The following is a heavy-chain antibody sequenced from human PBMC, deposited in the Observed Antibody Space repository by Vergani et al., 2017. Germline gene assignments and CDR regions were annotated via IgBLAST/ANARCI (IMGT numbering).Heavy chain of an antibody. CDR1: GFTSSYYG. Sequence: QVHLVESGGGVVQPGRSLRLSCVFSGFTSSYYGMHWVRQAPGKGLEWVAVISYDGTQKYYADSVKGRFTLSRDNSKSTLYLQMNSLRTEDTAVYYCATKSCGTPGCQIGYFREWGQGTLVTGSS. V-gene: IGHV3-30*03. CDR2: ISYDGTQK. J-gene: IGHJ1*01. D-gene: IGHD1-1*01. CDR3: ATKSCGTPGCQIGYFRE.